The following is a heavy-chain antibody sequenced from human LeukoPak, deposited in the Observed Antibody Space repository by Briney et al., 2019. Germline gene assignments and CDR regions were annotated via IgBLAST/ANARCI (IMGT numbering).Heavy chain of an antibody. CDR3: AGKLYYDSSGYYFAAFDI. V-gene: IGHV1-69*13. CDR2: IIPIFGTA. CDR1: VGTFSSYA. J-gene: IGHJ3*02. D-gene: IGHD3-22*01. Sequence: SVKVSCKVSVGTFSSYAISWVRQSPGQGLEWMGGIIPIFGTANYAQKFQGRVTITADESTGTAYMELSSLRSEDTAVYYCAGKLYYDSSGYYFAAFDIWGQGTMVTVSS.